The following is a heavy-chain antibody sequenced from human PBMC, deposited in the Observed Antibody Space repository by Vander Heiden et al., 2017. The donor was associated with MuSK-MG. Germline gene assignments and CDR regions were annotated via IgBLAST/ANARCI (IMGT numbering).Heavy chain of an antibody. CDR3: ARAYDYGDPRFDP. D-gene: IGHD4-17*01. CDR2: ISSSSSTI. CDR1: GSTFSSYS. J-gene: IGHJ5*02. V-gene: IGHV3-48*02. Sequence: EVQLVESGGGLVQPGGSLRLSCAASGSTFSSYSMNWVRQAPGKGLEWVSYISSSSSTIYYADSVKGRFTISRDNAKNSLYLQMNSLRDEDTAVYYCARAYDYGDPRFDPWGQGTLVTVSS.